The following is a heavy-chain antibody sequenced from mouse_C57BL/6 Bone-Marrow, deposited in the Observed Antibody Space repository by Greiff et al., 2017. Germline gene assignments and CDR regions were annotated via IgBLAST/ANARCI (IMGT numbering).Heavy chain of an antibody. V-gene: IGHV1-81*01. D-gene: IGHD2-3*01. J-gene: IGHJ1*03. Sequence: VKLMESGAELARPGASVKLSCKASGYTFTSYGISWVKQRTGQGLEWIGEIYPRSGNTYYNEKFKGKATLTADKSSSTAYMELRSLTSEDSAVYFCARLGGYYVYWYFDVWGTGTTVTVSS. CDR2: IYPRSGNT. CDR3: ARLGGYYVYWYFDV. CDR1: GYTFTSYG.